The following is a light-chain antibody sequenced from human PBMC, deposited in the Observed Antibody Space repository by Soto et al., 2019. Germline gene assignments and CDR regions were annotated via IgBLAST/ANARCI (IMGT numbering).Light chain of an antibody. Sequence: NFMLTQPHSVSESPGKTVTISCTRSSGSIASNYVHWYQQRPGSAPATVIYEDDHRPSRVPDRFSGSIDSSSNSASLTISGLKTEDEADYYCQSYDNNIPVVFGGGTKLTVL. V-gene: IGLV6-57*04. CDR1: SGSIASNY. CDR2: EDD. CDR3: QSYDNNIPVV. J-gene: IGLJ2*01.